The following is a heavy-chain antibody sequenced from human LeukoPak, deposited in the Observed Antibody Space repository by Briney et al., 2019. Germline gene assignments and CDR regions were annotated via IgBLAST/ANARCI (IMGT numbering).Heavy chain of an antibody. CDR2: ISYSGST. Sequence: SETLSLTCTVSGGSISSDYWSWVRQPPGKGLEWNGYISYSGSTKYNPSLGSRLTISADTSKNQFSLRLNSVTAADTAVYYCARASITRVAFDIWGQGTMVTVSS. J-gene: IGHJ3*02. CDR3: ARASITRVAFDI. V-gene: IGHV4-59*01. CDR1: GGSISSDY. D-gene: IGHD3-10*01.